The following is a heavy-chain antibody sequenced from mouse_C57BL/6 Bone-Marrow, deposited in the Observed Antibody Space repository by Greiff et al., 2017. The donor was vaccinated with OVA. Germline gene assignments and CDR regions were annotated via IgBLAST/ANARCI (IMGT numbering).Heavy chain of an antibody. J-gene: IGHJ2*01. Sequence: VQLQQSGAELVRPGASVKLSCTASGFNIKDDYMHWVKQRPEQGLEWIGWIDPENGDTEDASKFQGKATITADTSSNTAYLQLSSLTSEDTAVYYCTSYGNCDYWGQGTTLTVSS. D-gene: IGHD2-1*01. CDR3: TSYGNCDY. CDR2: IDPENGDT. CDR1: GFNIKDDY. V-gene: IGHV14-4*01.